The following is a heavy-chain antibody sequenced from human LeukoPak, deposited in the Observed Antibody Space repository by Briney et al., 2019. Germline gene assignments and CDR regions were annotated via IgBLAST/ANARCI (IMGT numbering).Heavy chain of an antibody. V-gene: IGHV4-34*01. CDR2: INHSGST. J-gene: IGHJ6*03. D-gene: IGHD3-3*01. CDR1: GGSFSGYY. CDR3: ARVPPPNYDFWSGYYKSYYYMDV. Sequence: SETLSLTCAVYGGSFSGYYWSWIRQPPGKGLEWIGEINHSGSTNYNPSLKSRVTISVDTSKNQFSLKLSSVTAADTAVYYCARVPPPNYDFWSGYYKSYYYMDVWGKGTTVTVSS.